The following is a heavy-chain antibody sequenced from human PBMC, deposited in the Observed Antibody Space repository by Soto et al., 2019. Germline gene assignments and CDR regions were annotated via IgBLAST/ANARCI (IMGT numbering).Heavy chain of an antibody. V-gene: IGHV1-18*01. CDR1: GGTFSSYA. CDR3: ARDPYYYGSGSYYLH. CDR2: ISAYNGNT. Sequence: ASVKVSCKASGGTFSSYAISWVRQAPGQGLEWMGWISAYNGNTNYAQKLQGRVTMTTDTSTSTAYMELRSLRSDDTAVYYCARDPYYYGSGSYYLHWGQGTLVTVSS. D-gene: IGHD3-10*01. J-gene: IGHJ4*02.